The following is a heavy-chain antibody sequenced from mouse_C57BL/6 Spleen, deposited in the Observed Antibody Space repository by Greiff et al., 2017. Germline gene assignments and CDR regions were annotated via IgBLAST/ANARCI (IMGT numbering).Heavy chain of an antibody. CDR1: GYAFSSSW. Sequence: QVQLQQSGPELVKPGASVKISCKASGYAFSSSWMNWVKQRPGKGLEWIGRIYSGDGDTNYNGKVKGKATLTADKSSSTAYMLLSSQTSEDSAVYFCARRGDYVDYWGQGTTLTVSS. CDR3: ARRGDYVDY. D-gene: IGHD2-4*01. CDR2: IYSGDGDT. V-gene: IGHV1-82*01. J-gene: IGHJ2*01.